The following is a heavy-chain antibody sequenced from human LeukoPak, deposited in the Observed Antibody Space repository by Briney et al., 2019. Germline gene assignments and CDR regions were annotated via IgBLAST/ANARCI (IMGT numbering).Heavy chain of an antibody. CDR1: GGSFSGYY. CDR2: INHSGST. D-gene: IGHD4-11*01. Sequence: SETLSLTCAVYGGSFSGYYWSWIRQPPGKGLEWTGEINHSGSTNYNPSLKSRVTISVDTSKNQFSLKLSSVTAADTAVYYCARAPLQLTDYFDYWGQGTLVTVSS. CDR3: ARAPLQLTDYFDY. V-gene: IGHV4-34*01. J-gene: IGHJ4*02.